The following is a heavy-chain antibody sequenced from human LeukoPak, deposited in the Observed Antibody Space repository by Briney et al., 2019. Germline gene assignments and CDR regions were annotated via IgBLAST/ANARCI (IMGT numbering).Heavy chain of an antibody. CDR2: IIPILGTA. Sequence: GSSVKVSCKASGGTFSSYAISWVRQAPGQGLEWMGGIIPILGTANYAQKFQGRVTITTDESTSTAYMELSSLRSEDTAVYYCARGGPYYYDSSGYQPFDYWGQGTLVTVSS. CDR1: GGTFSSYA. D-gene: IGHD3-22*01. J-gene: IGHJ4*02. V-gene: IGHV1-69*05. CDR3: ARGGPYYYDSSGYQPFDY.